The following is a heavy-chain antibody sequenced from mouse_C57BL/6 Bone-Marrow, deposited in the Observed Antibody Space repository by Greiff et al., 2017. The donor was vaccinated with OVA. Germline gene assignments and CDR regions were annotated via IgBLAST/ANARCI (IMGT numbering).Heavy chain of an antibody. CDR3: ARCWDRDYYSMDY. CDR2: IYPGGGYT. J-gene: IGHJ4*01. Sequence: QVQLQQSGAELVRPGTSVKMSCKASGYTFTNYWIGWAKQRPGHGLEWIGDIYPGGGYTNYNEKFKGKATLTADKSSSTAYMQFSSLTSEDSAIYYCARCWDRDYYSMDYWGQGTSVTVSS. V-gene: IGHV1-63*01. D-gene: IGHD3-3*01. CDR1: GYTFTNYW.